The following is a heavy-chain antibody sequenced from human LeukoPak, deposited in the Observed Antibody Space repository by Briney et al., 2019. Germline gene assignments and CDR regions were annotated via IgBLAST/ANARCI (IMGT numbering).Heavy chain of an antibody. CDR2: IYTSGST. J-gene: IGHJ4*02. V-gene: IGHV4-4*07. CDR1: GGFISSYY. D-gene: IGHD6-13*01. Sequence: SETLSLTCTVSGGFISSYYWSWIRQPAGKGLEWIGRIYTSGSTNCNPSLKSPVTMSVDTSKNQFSLKLSSVTAADTAVYYCARDGGIAAAGTILVDYFDYWGQGTLVTVSS. CDR3: ARDGGIAAAGTILVDYFDY.